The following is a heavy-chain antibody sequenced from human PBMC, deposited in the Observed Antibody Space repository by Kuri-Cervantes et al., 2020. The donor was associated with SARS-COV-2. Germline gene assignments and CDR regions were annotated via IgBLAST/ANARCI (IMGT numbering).Heavy chain of an antibody. CDR3: ARPYSSSSAYSYFYYTDI. J-gene: IGHJ6*03. Sequence: GESLKISCTASGFIFSDYYMTWIRQAPGKGLEWVSNIGPSGTTKYYADSLRGRFTISRDNAKNTLYLQINSLKPEDTAVYYCARPYSSSSAYSYFYYTDIWGKGTTVTVSS. CDR1: GFIFSDYY. V-gene: IGHV3-11*04. D-gene: IGHD6-6*01. CDR2: IGPSGTTK.